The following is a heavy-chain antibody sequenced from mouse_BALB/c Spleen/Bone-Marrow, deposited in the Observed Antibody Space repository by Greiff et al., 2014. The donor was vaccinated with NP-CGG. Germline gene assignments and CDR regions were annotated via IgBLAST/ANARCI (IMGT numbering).Heavy chain of an antibody. J-gene: IGHJ2*01. CDR2: INPNSRTI. D-gene: IGHD2-10*01. V-gene: IGHV4-1*02. CDR3: ARQAYYGHSDY. Sequence: EVQLQESGGGLVQPGGSLKLSCAASGFDFSGYWMSWVRQAPGKGLQWIGEINPNSRTINYAPSLKDKFIISRDNAKNTLYLQMRKVRSEDTALYYCARQAYYGHSDYSGHGTTLPVSS. CDR1: GFDFSGYW.